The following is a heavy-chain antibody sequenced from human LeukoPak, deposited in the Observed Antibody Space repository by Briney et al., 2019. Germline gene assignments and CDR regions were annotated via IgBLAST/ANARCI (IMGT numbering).Heavy chain of an antibody. D-gene: IGHD3-22*01. Sequence: GGSLRLSCAASGFTFSSYGMHWVRQAPGKGLEWVAIIYYDGSDKYYADSVKGRFTISRDNSKDTLYLQMNSLRAEDTAVYYCARQIAYYYDSSGYYTTDYWGQGTLVTVSS. V-gene: IGHV3-33*01. CDR2: IYYDGSDK. CDR1: GFTFSSYG. J-gene: IGHJ4*02. CDR3: ARQIAYYYDSSGYYTTDY.